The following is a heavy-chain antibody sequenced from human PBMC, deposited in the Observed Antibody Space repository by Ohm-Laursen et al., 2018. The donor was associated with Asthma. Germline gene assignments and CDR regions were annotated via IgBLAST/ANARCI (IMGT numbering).Heavy chain of an antibody. D-gene: IGHD3-3*01. V-gene: IGHV3-21*01. CDR1: GYTFSRYS. CDR3: ARVLEWGTYYYYYGMDV. CDR2: ISSSSSYI. Sequence: SLRLSCAASGYTFSRYSIHWVRQIPGKGLEWVSSISSSSSYIYYADSVKGRFTISRDNAKNSLYLQMNSLRAEDTAVYYCARVLEWGTYYYYYGMDVWGQGTTVTVSS. J-gene: IGHJ6*02.